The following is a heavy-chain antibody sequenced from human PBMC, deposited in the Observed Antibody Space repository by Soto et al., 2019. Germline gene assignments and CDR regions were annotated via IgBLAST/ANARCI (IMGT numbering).Heavy chain of an antibody. CDR2: IDPSDSYT. CDR1: GYSFTSYW. D-gene: IGHD3-16*01. V-gene: IGHV5-10-1*01. J-gene: IGHJ4*02. Sequence: PGASLKISCKGSGYSFTSYWISWVRQMPGKGLEWMGRIDPSDSYTNYSPSFQGHVTISADKSISTAYLQWSSLKASDTAMYYCARQALGIMITFGGIDYWGQGTLVTVSS. CDR3: ARQALGIMITFGGIDY.